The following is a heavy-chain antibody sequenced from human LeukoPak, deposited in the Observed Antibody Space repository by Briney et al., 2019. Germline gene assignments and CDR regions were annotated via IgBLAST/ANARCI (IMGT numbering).Heavy chain of an antibody. CDR1: GFTFSSYE. J-gene: IGHJ5*02. CDR2: ISSSGSTI. V-gene: IGHV3-48*03. Sequence: GGSLRLSCAASGFTFSSYEMNWVRQAPGKGLEWVSYISSSGSTIYYADSVKGRFTISRDNAKNSLYLQMNSLRAGDAAVYYCAREPPPYYYDSSGYYPMSSWGQGTLVTVSS. D-gene: IGHD3-22*01. CDR3: AREPPPYYYDSSGYYPMSS.